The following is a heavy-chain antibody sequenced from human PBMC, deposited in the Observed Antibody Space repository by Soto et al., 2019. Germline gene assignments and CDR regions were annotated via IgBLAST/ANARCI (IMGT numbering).Heavy chain of an antibody. CDR3: ARAYGGDVFDY. Sequence: QVQLQQWGAGLLKPSETLSLTCAVYGRSFSGYYWSWIRQPPGKGLEWIGEINHSGSTNYNPSLKSRVTLSVDTSTNHFSLKLSSLTAADTAVYYCARAYGGDVFDYWGQGTLVTVSS. J-gene: IGHJ4*02. CDR2: INHSGST. V-gene: IGHV4-34*01. CDR1: GRSFSGYY. D-gene: IGHD2-21*01.